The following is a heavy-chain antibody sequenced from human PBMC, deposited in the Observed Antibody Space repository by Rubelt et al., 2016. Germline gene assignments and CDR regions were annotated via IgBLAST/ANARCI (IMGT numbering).Heavy chain of an antibody. CDR3: ARDVDRQHWFDP. CDR1: GGTFSSYA. V-gene: IGHV1-69*01. J-gene: IGHJ5*02. Sequence: GQLVQSGAEVKKPGSSVKVSCKASGGTFSSYAISWVRQAPGQGLEWMGGIIPIFGTANYAQKFQGRVTITADESTSTASMELSSLRSDDTAVYYCARDVDRQHWFDPWGQGTLVTVSS. D-gene: IGHD2-15*01. CDR2: IIPIFGTA.